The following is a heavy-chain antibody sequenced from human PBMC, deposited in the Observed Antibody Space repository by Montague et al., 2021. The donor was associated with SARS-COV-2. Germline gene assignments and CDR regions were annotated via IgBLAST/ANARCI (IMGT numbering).Heavy chain of an antibody. Sequence: SETLSLTCTVSSASISNDIYYWGWIRQPLGKGPEWIGGSRYGGTSYYNPSLKSRVTISIDTSKNQCSLTMTAVTAADTAVYFCARQDIQLRFDLWGRGTLVTVSS. D-gene: IGHD1-1*01. CDR2: SRYGGTS. CDR1: SASISNDIYY. J-gene: IGHJ2*01. CDR3: ARQDIQLRFDL. V-gene: IGHV4-39*01.